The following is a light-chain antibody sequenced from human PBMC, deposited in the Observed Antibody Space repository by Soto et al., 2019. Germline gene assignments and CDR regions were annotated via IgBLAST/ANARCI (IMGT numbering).Light chain of an antibody. J-gene: IGKJ4*01. CDR1: QSVSSN. CDR3: QQYNNWPPLT. V-gene: IGKV3-15*01. CDR2: GAS. Sequence: EIVMTQSPATLSVSPGERATLSCRASQSVSSNLAWYQQKPGQAPRLLIYGASTRSTGIPARFSGSEPGTEFTLTISSLQSEDFAVYYCQQYNNWPPLTFGGGTKVEIK.